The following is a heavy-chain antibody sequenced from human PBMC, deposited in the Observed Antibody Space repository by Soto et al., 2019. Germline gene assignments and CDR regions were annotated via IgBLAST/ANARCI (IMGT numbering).Heavy chain of an antibody. V-gene: IGHV1-18*01. CDR2: ISAYNGNT. Sequence: QVQLVQSGAEVKKPGASVKVSCKASGYTFTSDGISWVRQAPGQVIEWMGWISAYNGNTHYAQKLQGRVTMTTDTDTSKAYMELRSLRYDDTAVYYCARDQPRYETSGRGWFDPWGQGTLVTVSS. CDR3: ARDQPRYETSGRGWFDP. J-gene: IGHJ5*02. CDR1: GYTFTSDG. D-gene: IGHD3-22*01.